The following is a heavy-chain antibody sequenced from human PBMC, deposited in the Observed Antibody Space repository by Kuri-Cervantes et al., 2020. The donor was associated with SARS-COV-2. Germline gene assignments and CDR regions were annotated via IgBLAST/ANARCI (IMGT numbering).Heavy chain of an antibody. CDR3: ARVNGDGVVVVAATTGETXPTVYYFDY. Sequence: GESLKISCAASGFTFSDYWMHWVRQAPGKGPMWVSRISYDGGRTMYADSVRGRFTISRDNAKNTLFLQMNSLRLEDTAVYYCARVNGDGVVVVAATTGETXPTVYYFDYWGQGTLVTVSS. CDR1: GFTFSDYW. D-gene: IGHD2-15*01. CDR2: ISYDGGRT. J-gene: IGHJ4*02. V-gene: IGHV3-74*03.